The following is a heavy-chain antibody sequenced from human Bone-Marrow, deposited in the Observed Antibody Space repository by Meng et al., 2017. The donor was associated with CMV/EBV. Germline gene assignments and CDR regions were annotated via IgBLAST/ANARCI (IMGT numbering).Heavy chain of an antibody. CDR1: GGSLNNYY. CDR2: IYYSGRT. J-gene: IGHJ6*02. Sequence: SETLSLTCSVSGGSLNNYYWSWIRQPPGRGLEWIGYIYYSGRTHYNPSLKSRVTISVDTSKNQFSLKLSSVTAADTAVYYCARDTRDGYNPNYYYGMDVWGQGTTVTGSS. D-gene: IGHD5-24*01. V-gene: IGHV4-59*01. CDR3: ARDTRDGYNPNYYYGMDV.